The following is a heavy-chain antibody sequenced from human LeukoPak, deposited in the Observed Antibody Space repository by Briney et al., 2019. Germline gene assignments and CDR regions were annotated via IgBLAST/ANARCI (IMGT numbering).Heavy chain of an antibody. Sequence: PGGSLRLSCAASGLTFSDYYMSWIRQAPGKGLEWVSYISSSGSTIYYADSVKGRFTISRDNAKNSLYLQMNSLRAEDTAVYYCASSGYSYYDPPGYWGQGTLVTVSS. CDR3: ASSGYSYYDPPGY. J-gene: IGHJ4*02. CDR1: GLTFSDYY. CDR2: ISSSGSTI. V-gene: IGHV3-11*01. D-gene: IGHD5-18*01.